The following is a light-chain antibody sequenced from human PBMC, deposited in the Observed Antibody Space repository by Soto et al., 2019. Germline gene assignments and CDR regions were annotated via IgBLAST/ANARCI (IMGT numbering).Light chain of an antibody. V-gene: IGKV3D-20*02. Sequence: EIVLTQSPGTLSLSPGERATLSCRASQSISSRYLAWYQQKPGQAPRLLMYGVSSRATGTPARFSGSGSGTDFTLTISSLEPEDFAVYYCQQRSNWPLFTFGPGTKVDIK. J-gene: IGKJ3*01. CDR2: GVS. CDR3: QQRSNWPLFT. CDR1: QSISSRY.